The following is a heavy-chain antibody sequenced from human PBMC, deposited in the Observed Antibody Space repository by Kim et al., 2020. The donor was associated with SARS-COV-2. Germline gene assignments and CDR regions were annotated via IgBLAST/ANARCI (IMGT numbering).Heavy chain of an antibody. V-gene: IGHV4-4*02. Sequence: PYLTSRVTISVDKSKNQFSLKLSSVTAADTAVYYCARSITIFGVVITFDYWGQGTLVTVSS. CDR3: ARSITIFGVVITFDY. J-gene: IGHJ4*02. D-gene: IGHD3-3*01.